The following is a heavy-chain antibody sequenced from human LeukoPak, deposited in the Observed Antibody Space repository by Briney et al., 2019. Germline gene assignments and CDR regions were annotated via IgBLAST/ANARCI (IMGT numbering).Heavy chain of an antibody. CDR3: AKDYCGSDCYTPPLGFNY. V-gene: IGHV3-33*06. CDR1: GISFSTYG. J-gene: IGHJ4*02. Sequence: GGSLRLSCVASGISFSTYGMHWVRQAPGKGLEWVAVIWYDGSKAYYADSVTGRFTISRDNPNNRVYLQMNSLRDEDTAVYYCAKDYCGSDCYTPPLGFNYWGQGTLVTVSS. D-gene: IGHD2-21*02. CDR2: IWYDGSKA.